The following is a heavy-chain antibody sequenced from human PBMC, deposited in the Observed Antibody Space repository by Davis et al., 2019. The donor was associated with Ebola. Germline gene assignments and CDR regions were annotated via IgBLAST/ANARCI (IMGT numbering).Heavy chain of an antibody. D-gene: IGHD6-19*01. Sequence: GESLKISCAASGFSFNTYAMNWVRQAAGKGLEWVSTIRADSTRAYYADSVKGRLTISRDNSKNTLYLQMHSLRAEDTAIYYCATRGLSSGWPDYWGQGTLVTVSS. CDR1: GFSFNTYA. J-gene: IGHJ4*02. CDR2: IRADSTRA. CDR3: ATRGLSSGWPDY. V-gene: IGHV3-23*01.